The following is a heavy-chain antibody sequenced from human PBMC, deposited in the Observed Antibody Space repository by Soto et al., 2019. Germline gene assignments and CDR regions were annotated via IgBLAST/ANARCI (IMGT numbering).Heavy chain of an antibody. CDR3: ARGHSSSLRWFDP. Sequence: TLSLTCAVRGISSPSGAYSWRWIRRPPGKGLEWVGYIYHSGSTYYNPSLKSRVTISVDRSKNQFSLKLSSVTAADTAVYYCARGHSSSLRWFDPWGQG. CDR1: GISSPSGAYS. D-gene: IGHD6-6*01. V-gene: IGHV4-30-2*01. J-gene: IGHJ5*02. CDR2: IYHSGST.